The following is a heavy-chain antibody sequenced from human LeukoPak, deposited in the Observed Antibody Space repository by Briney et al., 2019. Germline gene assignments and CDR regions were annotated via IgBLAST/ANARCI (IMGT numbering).Heavy chain of an antibody. Sequence: SETLSLTCTVSGGSISSSSYYWSWIRQPPGKGLEWIGEINHSGSTNYNPSLKSRVTISVDTSKNQFSLKLSSVTAADTAVYYCAQAPYYYDSSGYYYSYWGQGTLVTVSS. CDR3: AQAPYYYDSSGYYYSY. CDR1: GGSISSSSYY. D-gene: IGHD3-22*01. CDR2: INHSGST. J-gene: IGHJ4*02. V-gene: IGHV4-39*07.